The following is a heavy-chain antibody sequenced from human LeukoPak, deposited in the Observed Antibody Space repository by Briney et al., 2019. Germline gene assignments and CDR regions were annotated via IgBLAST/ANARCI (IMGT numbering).Heavy chain of an antibody. J-gene: IGHJ5*02. Sequence: ASVKVSCKAFGYTFISYGVTWVRQAPGQELEWMGWISGYNGYTSYAQNFQDRVTMTTDTSTNTAYMELRSLRSDDTAVYYCARLGYCTNGVCYRKHNRLDPWGQGTLVTVSP. D-gene: IGHD2-8*01. CDR3: ARLGYCTNGVCYRKHNRLDP. CDR1: GYTFISYG. CDR2: ISGYNGYT. V-gene: IGHV1-18*01.